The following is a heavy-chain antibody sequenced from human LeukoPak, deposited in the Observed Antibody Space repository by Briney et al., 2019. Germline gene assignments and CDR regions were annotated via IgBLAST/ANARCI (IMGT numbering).Heavy chain of an antibody. V-gene: IGHV3-23*01. CDR2: ISGSGGST. Sequence: GGSLRLSCAASGFTVSSNSMSWVRQAPGKGLEWVSAISGSGGSTYYADSVKGRFTISRDNSKNTLYLQMNSLRAEDTAVYYCAKDRDGDYDYWGQGTLVTVSS. J-gene: IGHJ4*02. CDR1: GFTVSSNS. D-gene: IGHD4-17*01. CDR3: AKDRDGDYDY.